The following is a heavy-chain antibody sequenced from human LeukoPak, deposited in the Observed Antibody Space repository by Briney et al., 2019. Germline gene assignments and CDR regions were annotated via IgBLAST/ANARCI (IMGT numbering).Heavy chain of an antibody. CDR2: ISSSSSTI. D-gene: IGHD3-10*01. CDR3: ARGKVFDY. CDR1: GFTFSSYS. V-gene: IGHV3-48*01. Sequence: QSGGSLRLSCAASGFTFSSYSMNWVRQAPGKGLEWVSYISSSSSTINYADSVKGRFTISRDNAKNTLYLQMNSLRAEDTAVYYCARGKVFDYWGQGTLVTVSS. J-gene: IGHJ4*02.